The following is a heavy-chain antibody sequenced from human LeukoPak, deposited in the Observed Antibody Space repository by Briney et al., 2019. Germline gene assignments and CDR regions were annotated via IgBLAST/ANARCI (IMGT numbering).Heavy chain of an antibody. J-gene: IGHJ4*02. CDR2: IIPILGIA. Sequence: ASVKVSCKASGGTFSSYAISWVRQAPGQGLEWMGRIIPILGIANYAQKFQGRVTITADKSTSTAYMELSSLRSEDTAVYYCARATDMTTYYFDYWGQGTLVTVSS. D-gene: IGHD4-17*01. V-gene: IGHV1-69*04. CDR1: GGTFSSYA. CDR3: ARATDMTTYYFDY.